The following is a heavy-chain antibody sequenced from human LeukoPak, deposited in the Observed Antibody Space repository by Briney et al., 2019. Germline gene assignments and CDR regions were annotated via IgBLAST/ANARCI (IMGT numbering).Heavy chain of an antibody. J-gene: IGHJ4*02. CDR3: AKDQASLHEWELPPDYFDY. V-gene: IGHV3-23*01. Sequence: QSGGSLRLSCAASGFTFSSYAMSWVRQAPGKGLEWVSAISGSGGSTYYADSVKGRFTISRDNSKDTLYLQMNSLRAEDTAVYYCAKDQASLHEWELPPDYFDYWGQGTLVTVSS. D-gene: IGHD1-26*01. CDR1: GFTFSSYA. CDR2: ISGSGGST.